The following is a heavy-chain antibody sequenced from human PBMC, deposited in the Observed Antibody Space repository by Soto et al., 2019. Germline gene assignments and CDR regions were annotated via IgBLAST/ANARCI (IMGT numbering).Heavy chain of an antibody. CDR1: GGSISSDSYY. J-gene: IGHJ5*02. CDR3: SRYYADYFDWFDP. CDR2: IYYSGTT. D-gene: IGHD4-17*01. Sequence: QLQLQESGPGLVKPSETLSLTCSVSGGSISSDSYYWGWIRQPPGKGLEYIASIYYSGTTYSNPSLKSRVTISVDASKNQFSLKLSSGTASDTAVYYCSRYYADYFDWFDPWGQGTLVTVSS. V-gene: IGHV4-39*01.